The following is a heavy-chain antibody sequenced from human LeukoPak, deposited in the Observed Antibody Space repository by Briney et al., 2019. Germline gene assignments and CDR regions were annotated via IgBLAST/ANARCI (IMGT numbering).Heavy chain of an antibody. J-gene: IGHJ6*03. V-gene: IGHV3-66*01. CDR3: ARGTSSSSAYYYYYMDV. CDR2: ISGGDTK. D-gene: IGHD6-6*01. CDR1: GFTLSINY. Sequence: GGSLRLSCVVSGFTLSINYMSWVGQVQGRGLDWFELISGGDTKYYADSVKGRFTISRDNSKNTLYLQMNSLRAEDTAVYYCARGTSSSSAYYYYYMDVWGKGTTVTVSS.